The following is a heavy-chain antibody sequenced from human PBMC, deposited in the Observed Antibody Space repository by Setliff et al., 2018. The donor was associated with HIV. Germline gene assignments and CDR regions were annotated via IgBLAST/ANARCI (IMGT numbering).Heavy chain of an antibody. CDR2: ISDSGGST. CDR3: ASGYSSSSPRRDY. J-gene: IGHJ4*02. D-gene: IGHD6-6*01. V-gene: IGHV3-23*01. Sequence: PGGSLRLSCAASGFTSSSYMMNWVRQAPGKGLEWVSGISDSGGSTYYADSVKGRFTISRDNSKNTLNLQMNSLRAEDTAVYYCASGYSSSSPRRDYWGQGTLVTVSS. CDR1: GFTSSSYM.